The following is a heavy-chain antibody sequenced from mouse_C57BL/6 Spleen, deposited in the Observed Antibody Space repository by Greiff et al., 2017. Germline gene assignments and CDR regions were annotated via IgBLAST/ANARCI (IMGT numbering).Heavy chain of an antibody. CDR1: GFNIKDDY. D-gene: IGHD2-4*01. J-gene: IGHJ2*01. CDR3: TTGDYDPPCDY. V-gene: IGHV14-4*01. Sequence: EVQLQQSGAELVRPGASVKLSCTASGFNIKDDYMHWVKQRPEQGLEWIGWIDPENGDTEYASKFQGKATITADTSSNTAYLQLSSLTSEDTAVYYCTTGDYDPPCDYWGQGTTLTVSS. CDR2: IDPENGDT.